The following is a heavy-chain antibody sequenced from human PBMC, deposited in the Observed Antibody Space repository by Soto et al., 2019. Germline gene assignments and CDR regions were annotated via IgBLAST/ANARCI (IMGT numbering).Heavy chain of an antibody. CDR3: ARVPTDTSGYYKYYFDY. D-gene: IGHD3-22*01. V-gene: IGHV1-18*04. Sequence: QVQLLQSEAEVKKPGASVKVSCKASGYTFTNYGIIWQRQAPGQGLEWMGWINPYNGNTYYAQRVQGRVTLTTDTSTSTAFMELRSLRSDDTAVYYCARVPTDTSGYYKYYFDYWRQGTLVTVSS. CDR1: GYTFTNYG. J-gene: IGHJ4*02. CDR2: INPYNGNT.